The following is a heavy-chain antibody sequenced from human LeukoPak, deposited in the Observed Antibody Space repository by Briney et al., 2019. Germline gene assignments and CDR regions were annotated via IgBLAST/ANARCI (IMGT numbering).Heavy chain of an antibody. V-gene: IGHV3-7*01. CDR3: ATTTIRLGY. CDR1: GFTFSAYW. D-gene: IGHD1-26*01. J-gene: IGHJ4*02. CDR2: IKQDGSDK. Sequence: GGSLRLSCAASGFTFSAYWMSWVRQAPGKGLEWVAHIKQDGSDKYYADSVRSRFTVSRDNAKNSLYLQMNSQRAEDTAVYYCATTTIRLGYWGQGTLVTVSS.